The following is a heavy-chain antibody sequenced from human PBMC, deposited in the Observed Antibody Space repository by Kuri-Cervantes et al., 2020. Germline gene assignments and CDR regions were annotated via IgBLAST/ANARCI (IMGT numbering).Heavy chain of an antibody. D-gene: IGHD2-15*01. V-gene: IGHV4-59*12. CDR2: IYYSGST. Sequence: SETLSLTCTASGGSISSYYWSWIRQPPGKGLEWIGYIYYSGSTNYNPSLKSRVTISVDTSKNQFSLKLSSVTAADTAVYYCARGRGCSGGSCYSSVWSGITPYPFDPWGQGTLVTVSS. CDR1: GGSISSYY. J-gene: IGHJ5*02. CDR3: ARGRGCSGGSCYSSVWSGITPYPFDP.